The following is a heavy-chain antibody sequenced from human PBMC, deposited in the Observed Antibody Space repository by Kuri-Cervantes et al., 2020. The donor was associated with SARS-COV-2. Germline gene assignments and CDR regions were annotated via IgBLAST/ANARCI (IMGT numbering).Heavy chain of an antibody. CDR2: IYSGGTT. CDR3: ARYYYDSRGYVFFDY. V-gene: IGHV4-31*11. J-gene: IGHJ4*02. CDR1: GGSIRSDGYY. D-gene: IGHD3-22*01. Sequence: LRLSCGVSGGSIRSDGYYWSWIRQRPGKGLEWIGYIYSGGTTYYSPSLKSRLTISMDTSKNHFSLKLGAVTAADTAMYYCARYYYDSRGYVFFDYWGRGNPVTVSS.